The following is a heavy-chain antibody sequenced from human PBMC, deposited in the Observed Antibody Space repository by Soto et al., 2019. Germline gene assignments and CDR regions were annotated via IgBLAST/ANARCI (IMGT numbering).Heavy chain of an antibody. CDR2: ITSNSDKR. D-gene: IGHD1-1*01. CDR3: AKGVRRTWNEMDV. V-gene: IGHV3-9*01. CDR1: GFSLDDYT. J-gene: IGHJ6*02. Sequence: EVQLVESGGDLVQPGGSLRLSCAAFGFSLDDYTMHWVRQAAGKGLEWVAGITSNSDKRAYAASVRGRFTVSKDYARNSLYLQMDSLRIEDTALYYYAKGVRRTWNEMDVWGHGTAVIVSS.